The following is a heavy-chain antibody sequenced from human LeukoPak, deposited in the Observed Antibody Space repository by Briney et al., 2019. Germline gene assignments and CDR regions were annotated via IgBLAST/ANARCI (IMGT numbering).Heavy chain of an antibody. V-gene: IGHV1-46*03. CDR1: GYTFTSYY. CDR3: ARGVYYYDSSGHSGDY. CDR2: INPSGGST. Sequence: ASVKASCKASGYTFTSYYMHWVRQAPGQGLEWMGIINPSGGSTSYAQKFQGRVTMTRDTSTSTVYMELSSLRSEDTAVYYCARGVYYYDSSGHSGDYWGQGTLVTVSS. J-gene: IGHJ4*02. D-gene: IGHD3-22*01.